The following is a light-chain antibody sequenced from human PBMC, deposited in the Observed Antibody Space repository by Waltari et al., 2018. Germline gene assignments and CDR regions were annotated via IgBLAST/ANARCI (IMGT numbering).Light chain of an antibody. CDR3: QQYYSSPIT. J-gene: IGKJ5*01. V-gene: IGKV4-1*01. CDR2: WAS. CDR1: QTVLSTQTFLYSSTSKNY. Sequence: DIVMTQSPDSLAVSLGERATINCTSSQTVLSTQTFLYSSTSKNYLAWYQQKPGQPPKLLIYWASTRESGVPDRFSGSGSGTDFTLTISSLQAEDVAVYYCQQYYSSPITFGQGTRLEIK.